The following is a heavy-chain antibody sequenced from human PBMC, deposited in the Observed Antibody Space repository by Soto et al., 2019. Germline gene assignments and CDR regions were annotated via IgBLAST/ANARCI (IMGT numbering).Heavy chain of an antibody. V-gene: IGHV1-2*02. CDR1: GYTFTTYF. CDR3: AREWQRGTDY. J-gene: IGHJ4*02. CDR2: IFPGSGGT. Sequence: QVQLVQSGAEVVKPGASVKVSCKASGYTFTTYFLHWVRQAPGQGLEWLGWIFPGSGGTNYAQQFQGRVTMTRDTSINTAYMERSRLTSDDTGVYYCAREWQRGTDYWGQGALITVSS. D-gene: IGHD6-25*01.